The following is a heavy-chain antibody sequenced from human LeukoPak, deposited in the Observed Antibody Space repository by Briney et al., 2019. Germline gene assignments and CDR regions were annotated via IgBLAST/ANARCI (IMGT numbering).Heavy chain of an antibody. Sequence: ASVKVSCKASGYTFTSYGISWVRQAPGQGLEWMGWISAYNGNTNYAQKLQGRVTMTTDTSTSTAYMELRSLRSDDTAVYYCARDRLSIAAAGTSRYWGQGTLVTVSS. D-gene: IGHD6-13*01. CDR3: ARDRLSIAAAGTSRY. V-gene: IGHV1-18*01. CDR1: GYTFTSYG. J-gene: IGHJ4*02. CDR2: ISAYNGNT.